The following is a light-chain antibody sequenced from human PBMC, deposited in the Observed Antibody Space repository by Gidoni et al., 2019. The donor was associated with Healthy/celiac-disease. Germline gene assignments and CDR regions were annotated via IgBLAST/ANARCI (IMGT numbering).Light chain of an antibody. Sequence: TQSPATLSVSPGERATLSCRASQSVSSNLAWYQQKPGQAPRLLIYGASTRATGIPARFSGSGSGTEFTLTISSLQSEDFAAYYCQQYNNWPLYTFXQXTKLEIK. CDR1: QSVSSN. CDR2: GAS. V-gene: IGKV3-15*01. J-gene: IGKJ2*01. CDR3: QQYNNWPLYT.